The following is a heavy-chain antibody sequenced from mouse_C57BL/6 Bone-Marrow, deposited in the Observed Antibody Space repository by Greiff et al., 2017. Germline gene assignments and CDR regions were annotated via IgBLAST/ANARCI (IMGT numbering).Heavy chain of an antibody. V-gene: IGHV6-6*01. CDR3: TGNWDPSYYAMDY. J-gene: IGHJ4*01. Sequence: EVKVVESGGGLVQPGGSMKLSCAASGFTFSDAWMDWVRQSPEKGLEWVAEIRNKANNHATYYAESVKGRFTISRDDSKSSVYLQMNSLRAEDTGIYYCTGNWDPSYYAMDYWGQGTSVTVSS. CDR1: GFTFSDAW. D-gene: IGHD4-1*01. CDR2: IRNKANNHAT.